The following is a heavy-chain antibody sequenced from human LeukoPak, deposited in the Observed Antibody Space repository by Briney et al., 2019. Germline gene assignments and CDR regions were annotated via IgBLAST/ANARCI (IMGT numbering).Heavy chain of an antibody. CDR3: AKDGHFDWLYDY. CDR1: GFTFSSYG. V-gene: IGHV3-23*01. J-gene: IGHJ4*02. D-gene: IGHD3-9*01. CDR2: ISGSGGST. Sequence: GGSLRLSCAASGFTFSSYGMSWVRQAPGKGLEWVSAISGSGGSTYYADSVKGRFTISRDNSKNTLYLQMNSLRAEDTAVYHCAKDGHFDWLYDYWGQGTLVTVSS.